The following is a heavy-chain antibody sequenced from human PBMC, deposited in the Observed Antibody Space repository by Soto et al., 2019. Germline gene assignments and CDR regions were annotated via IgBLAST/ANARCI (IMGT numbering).Heavy chain of an antibody. J-gene: IGHJ6*02. D-gene: IGHD3-3*01. CDR1: GFTFSSYG. CDR2: IWYDGSNK. Sequence: GGSLRLACAASGFTFSSYGMHWVRQAPGKGLEWVAVIWYDGSNKYYADSVKGRFTISRDNSKNTLYLQMNSLRAEDTAVYYCARDLYDFWSGYPPPAYYGMDVWGQGTTVTVSS. V-gene: IGHV3-33*01. CDR3: ARDLYDFWSGYPPPAYYGMDV.